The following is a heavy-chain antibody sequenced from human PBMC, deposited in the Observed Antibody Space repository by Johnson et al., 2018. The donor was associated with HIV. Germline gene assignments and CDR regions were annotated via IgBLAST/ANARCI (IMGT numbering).Heavy chain of an antibody. J-gene: IGHJ3*02. Sequence: VQLVESGGGLVKPGGSLRLSCAASGFTFSNAWMSWARQAPGKGLEWVSGIGAAGETHYPDPVKGRFTVSRDNANHSLYLHMNNLRVGDTAVYYCAGDPGGGLGAFDIWGQGTIVTVSS. CDR3: AGDPGGGLGAFDI. V-gene: IGHV3-13*01. CDR2: IGAAGET. D-gene: IGHD2-8*02. CDR1: GFTFSNAW.